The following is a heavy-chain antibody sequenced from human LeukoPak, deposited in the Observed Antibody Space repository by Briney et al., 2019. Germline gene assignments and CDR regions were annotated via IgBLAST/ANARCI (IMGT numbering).Heavy chain of an antibody. J-gene: IGHJ3*02. CDR1: GGSISSYY. D-gene: IGHD1-20*01. CDR3: ARGISYNWKVPNAFDI. Sequence: SETLSLTCTVSGGSISSYYWSWIRQPPGKGLEWIGYIYYSGSTNYKSSLKSRVTISVDTSKNQFSLKLSSVTAADTAVYYCARGISYNWKVPNAFDIWGQGTMVTVSS. V-gene: IGHV4-59*12. CDR2: IYYSGST.